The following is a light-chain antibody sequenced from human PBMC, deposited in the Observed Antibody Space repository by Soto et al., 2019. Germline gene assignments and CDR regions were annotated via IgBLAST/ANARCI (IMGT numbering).Light chain of an antibody. CDR2: DAS. Sequence: DIQMTQSPSSLSASVGDRVTITCQASQDISNYLNWYQQKPGNAPKLLIYDASNLETGVPSRFSGSGSGTDFALTISSLQPEDSAVYYCQQSHSSPLSFGGGTKVDIK. V-gene: IGKV1-33*01. J-gene: IGKJ4*01. CDR1: QDISNY. CDR3: QQSHSSPLS.